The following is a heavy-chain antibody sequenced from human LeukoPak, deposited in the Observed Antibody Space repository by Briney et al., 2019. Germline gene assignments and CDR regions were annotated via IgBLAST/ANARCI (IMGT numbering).Heavy chain of an antibody. Sequence: GGSLRLSCAASGLTFSTYTMNWVRQAPGKGLEWVSSISSSSSYIYYADSVKGRFTISRDNAKNSLYLQMNSLRAEDTAVYYCARVGCSSTSCYVDYWGQGTLVTVSS. D-gene: IGHD2-2*01. CDR3: ARVGCSSTSCYVDY. J-gene: IGHJ4*02. V-gene: IGHV3-21*01. CDR1: GLTFSTYT. CDR2: ISSSSSYI.